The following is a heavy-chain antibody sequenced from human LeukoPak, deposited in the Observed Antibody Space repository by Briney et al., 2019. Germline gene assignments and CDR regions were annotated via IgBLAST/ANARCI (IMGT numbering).Heavy chain of an antibody. CDR1: GFTFSNFA. CDR2: IRGSGGDT. Sequence: GGSLRLSCAASGFTFSNFALSWVRQAPGKGLEWVSGIRGSGGDTYYADSVKGRFTISRDNSENTLYLQMYSLGAEDTAIYYCAKGHFDSTWLYFDYWGQGTLVPVSS. V-gene: IGHV3-23*01. CDR3: AKGHFDSTWLYFDY. J-gene: IGHJ4*02. D-gene: IGHD3-9*01.